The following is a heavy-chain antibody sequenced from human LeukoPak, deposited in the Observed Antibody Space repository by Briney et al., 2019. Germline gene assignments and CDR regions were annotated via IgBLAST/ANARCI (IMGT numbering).Heavy chain of an antibody. CDR3: ARYCGGDCYNAFDI. CDR1: GFTFSDYY. J-gene: IGHJ3*02. Sequence: TGGSLRLSCAASGFTFSDYYMSWIRQAPGKGLGWVSYISSSGSTIYYADSVKGRFTISRDNAKNSLYLQMNSLRAGDTAVYYCARYCGGDCYNAFDIWGQGTMVTVSS. V-gene: IGHV3-11*01. D-gene: IGHD2-21*02. CDR2: ISSSGSTI.